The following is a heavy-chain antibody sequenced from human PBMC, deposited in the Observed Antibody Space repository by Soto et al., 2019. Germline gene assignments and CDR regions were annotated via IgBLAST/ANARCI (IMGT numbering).Heavy chain of an antibody. J-gene: IGHJ6*02. CDR3: AKGGSDIVAQTGVDV. Sequence: QVQLVESGGGVVQPGRSLRLSCAASGFTFSSYGMHWVRQAPGKGLEWVAVISYDGSNKYYADSVKGRFTISRDNSKNTLYLQMNSLRAEDTAVYYCAKGGSDIVAQTGVDVWGQGTTVTVSS. CDR1: GFTFSSYG. D-gene: IGHD5-12*01. V-gene: IGHV3-30*18. CDR2: ISYDGSNK.